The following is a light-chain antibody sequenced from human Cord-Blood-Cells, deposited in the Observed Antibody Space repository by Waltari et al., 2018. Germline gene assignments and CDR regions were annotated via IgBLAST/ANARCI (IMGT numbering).Light chain of an antibody. CDR1: SSDVGGYNY. J-gene: IGLJ3*02. V-gene: IGLV2-14*01. CDR2: DVS. Sequence: QSALTQPASVSGSPGQSITISCTGTSSDVGGYNYVSWYQQHPGKAPKLIIYDVSNRPSGFSNRFSGSKSGNTASLTISGLQAEDEADYYCSSDTSSSTWVFGGGTKLTVL. CDR3: SSDTSSSTWV.